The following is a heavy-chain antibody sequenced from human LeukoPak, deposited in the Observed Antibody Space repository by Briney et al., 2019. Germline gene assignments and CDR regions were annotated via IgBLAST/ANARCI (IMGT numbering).Heavy chain of an antibody. CDR1: GYSFIDYY. V-gene: IGHV1-2*02. Sequence: ASVKVSCKTSGYSFIDYYIHWVRQAPGQGLEWMGWINSNSADTNYAQNFQGRVTMTRDTSVSTAYMELSSLTSDDTAVYYCARDWELRWSQGAFDYWGQGSLVTVSS. CDR3: ARDWELRWSQGAFDY. J-gene: IGHJ4*02. CDR2: INSNSADT. D-gene: IGHD4-23*01.